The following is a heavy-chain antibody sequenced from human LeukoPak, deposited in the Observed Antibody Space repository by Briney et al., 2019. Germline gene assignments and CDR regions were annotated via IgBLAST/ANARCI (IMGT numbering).Heavy chain of an antibody. Sequence: PSETLSLTCAVYGGSFSGYYWSWIRQPPGKGLEWIGEINHSGSTNYNPSLKSRVTISVDTSKNQFSLKPSSVTAADTAVYYCARGDYGDYVGDAFDIWGQGTMVTVSS. D-gene: IGHD4-17*01. J-gene: IGHJ3*02. V-gene: IGHV4-34*01. CDR1: GGSFSGYY. CDR3: ARGDYGDYVGDAFDI. CDR2: INHSGST.